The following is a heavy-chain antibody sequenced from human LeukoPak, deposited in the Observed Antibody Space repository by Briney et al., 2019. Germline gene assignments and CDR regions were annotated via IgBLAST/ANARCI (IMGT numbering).Heavy chain of an antibody. D-gene: IGHD3-10*01. CDR1: GFTFSSYA. V-gene: IGHV3-64*01. J-gene: IGHJ4*02. Sequence: GGSLRLSCAASGFTFSSYAMHWVRQAPGKGLEYVSAISSNGGSTYYANSVKGRFTISRDNSKNTLYLQMNSLRAEDTAVYYCARDQGDYYGSAFDYWGQGTLVTVSS. CDR3: ARDQGDYYGSAFDY. CDR2: ISSNGGST.